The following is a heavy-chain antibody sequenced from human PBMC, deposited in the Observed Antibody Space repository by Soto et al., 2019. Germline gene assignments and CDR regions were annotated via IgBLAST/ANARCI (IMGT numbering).Heavy chain of an antibody. D-gene: IGHD6-19*01. CDR2: ISAYDGYT. CDR3: ARGGYYDSSGSRNDHYYGRSV. CDR1: GYTFSSYG. V-gene: IGHV1-18*01. Sequence: QVQLVQSGAEVKKPGASVKVSCKASGYTFSSYGINWVRQAPGQGLEWLGWISAYDGYTNYAQILKGRVSMTTDTYTKTAYMELRSLRSDDTGVYYCARGGYYDSSGSRNDHYYGRSVWGQGTSVTVSS. J-gene: IGHJ6*02.